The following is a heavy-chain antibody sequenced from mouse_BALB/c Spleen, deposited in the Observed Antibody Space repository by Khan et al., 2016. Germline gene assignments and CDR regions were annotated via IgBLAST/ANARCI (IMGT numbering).Heavy chain of an antibody. V-gene: IGHV1-7*01. CDR1: GYTFTSYW. J-gene: IGHJ4*01. Sequence: VELVESGAELAKPGASVKMSCKASGYTFTSYWMHWVKQRPGQGLEWIGYINPSTGYTEYNQKFKDKATLTADKSSSTAYMQLSSLTSEDSAVYYCASRRDGDYAMDYWGQGTSVTVSS. D-gene: IGHD3-3*01. CDR3: ASRRDGDYAMDY. CDR2: INPSTGYT.